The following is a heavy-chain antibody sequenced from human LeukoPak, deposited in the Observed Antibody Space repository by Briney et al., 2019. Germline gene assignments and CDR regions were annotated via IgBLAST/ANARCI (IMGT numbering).Heavy chain of an antibody. CDR3: ARAYCSGGTCFDY. V-gene: IGHV4-59*01. Sequence: SETLSLTCTVSGGSISGYFWSWIRQPPGKGLGWIGYIYYSGSTSQNPSLKSRVTISVDTSKNLFSLKLNSVTAADTAVYYCARAYCSGGTCFDYWGQGTLVTVSS. CDR2: IYYSGST. J-gene: IGHJ4*02. D-gene: IGHD2-15*01. CDR1: GGSISGYF.